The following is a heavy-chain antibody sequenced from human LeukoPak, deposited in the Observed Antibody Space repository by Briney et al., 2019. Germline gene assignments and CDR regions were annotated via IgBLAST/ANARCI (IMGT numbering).Heavy chain of an antibody. J-gene: IGHJ5*02. Sequence: ASVNVSCTASGYTFTSYDINWVRQATGQGLEWMGWMNPNSGNTGYAQKFQGRVTMTRNTSISTAYMELSSLRSEDTAMYYCARGSLGRDRFDPWGQGTLVTVSS. CDR3: ARGSLGRDRFDP. CDR2: MNPNSGNT. D-gene: IGHD2-15*01. CDR1: GYTFTSYD. V-gene: IGHV1-8*01.